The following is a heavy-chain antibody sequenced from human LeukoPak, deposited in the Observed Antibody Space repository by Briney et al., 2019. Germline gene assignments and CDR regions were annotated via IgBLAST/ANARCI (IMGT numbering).Heavy chain of an antibody. D-gene: IGHD3-3*01. V-gene: IGHV3-66*02. J-gene: IGHJ4*02. Sequence: GVSLRLLCAASGFTVSGNYMSWVRQFPGKGLEWVSVIYSGGTTNYADSVKGRFTISRDYSKNTLYLQMNSLRPEDTAVYYCATRFSEQSWGQGTLVTVSS. CDR1: GFTVSGNY. CDR2: IYSGGTT. CDR3: ATRFSEQS.